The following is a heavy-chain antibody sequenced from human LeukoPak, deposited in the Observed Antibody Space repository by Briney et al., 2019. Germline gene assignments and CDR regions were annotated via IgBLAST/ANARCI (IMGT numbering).Heavy chain of an antibody. CDR2: ISTSSGNM. CDR3: AKDISFGSSRYFDY. CDR1: GFTFSSYS. D-gene: IGHD3-10*01. Sequence: PGGSLRLSCAASGFTFSSYSMNWVRQAPGKGLEWDSAISTSSGNMYYADSVKGRFTISRDNSKNTLYLQMNSLRAEDTAVYYCAKDISFGSSRYFDYWGQGALVTVSS. V-gene: IGHV3-21*04. J-gene: IGHJ4*02.